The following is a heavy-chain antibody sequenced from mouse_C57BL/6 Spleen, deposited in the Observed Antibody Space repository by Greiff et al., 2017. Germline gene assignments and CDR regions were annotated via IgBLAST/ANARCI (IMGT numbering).Heavy chain of an antibody. V-gene: IGHV5-4*01. Sequence: EVHLVESGGGLVKPGGSLKLSCAASGFTFSSYAMSWVRQTPEKRLEWVATISDGGSYTYYPANVKGRFPISRDNAKNNLYLQMSHLKSEDTAMYYCASGWVDYWGQGTSVTVSS. CDR1: GFTFSSYA. CDR3: ASGWVDY. J-gene: IGHJ4*01. CDR2: ISDGGSYT. D-gene: IGHD2-3*01.